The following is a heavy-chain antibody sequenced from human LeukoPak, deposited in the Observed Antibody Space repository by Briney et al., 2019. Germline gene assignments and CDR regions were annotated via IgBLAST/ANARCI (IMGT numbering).Heavy chain of an antibody. J-gene: IGHJ4*02. Sequence: GGSLRLSCAASGFTFSDYAMSWVRQAPGKGLVWVSYKNIDERITGYADSVKGRFTISRDNAKNTLYLQMNSLRVEDTAIYYCFREGGDWGQGTLVTVSS. CDR2: KNIDERIT. V-gene: IGHV3-74*01. CDR1: GFTFSDYA. D-gene: IGHD3-10*01. CDR3: FREGGD.